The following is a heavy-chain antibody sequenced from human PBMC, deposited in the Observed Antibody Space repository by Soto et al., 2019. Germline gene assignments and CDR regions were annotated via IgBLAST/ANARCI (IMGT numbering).Heavy chain of an antibody. J-gene: IGHJ3*01. CDR3: AKDHITGNRRWDGFDL. CDR2: IGGSGTT. D-gene: IGHD2-8*02. V-gene: IGHV3-23*01. Sequence: EVQLLESGGGLVQPGGSLRLSCAASGFTFSSYAMTWVRQAPGKGLEWVSGIGGSGTTYYADSVKGRFTVSRDNSKNMLYLQMNSLRVEDTAVYYCAKDHITGNRRWDGFDLWGQGTMVTVSS. CDR1: GFTFSSYA.